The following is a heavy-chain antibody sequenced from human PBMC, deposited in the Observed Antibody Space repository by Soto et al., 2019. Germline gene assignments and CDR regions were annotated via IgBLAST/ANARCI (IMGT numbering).Heavy chain of an antibody. V-gene: IGHV3-23*01. J-gene: IGHJ6*02. D-gene: IGHD1-26*01. CDR1: GFTFSSYA. CDR2: ISGSGVST. CDR3: WKAYPKWEQTVLDYYGMDV. Sequence: EVQLLESGGGLVQPGGSLRLSCAASGFTFSSYAMSWVRQAPGKGLEWVSTISGSGVSTYYADSVKGRFTISRDNYKNTLYVQMNSLRAEDTVIYYYWKAYPKWEQTVLDYYGMDVWGQGTTVTVSS.